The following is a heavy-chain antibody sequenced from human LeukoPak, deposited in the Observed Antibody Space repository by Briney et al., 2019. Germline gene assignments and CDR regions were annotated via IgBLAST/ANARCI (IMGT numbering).Heavy chain of an antibody. CDR1: GFTFSDYY. CDR3: ARQGVLRFLEWLLLDY. CDR2: ISGSGGST. D-gene: IGHD3-3*01. V-gene: IGHV3-23*01. Sequence: AGGSLRLSCAASGFTFSDYYMSWVRQAPGKGLEWVSAISGSGGSTYYADSVKGRFTISRDNSKNTLYLQMNSLRAEDTAVYYCARQGVLRFLEWLLLDYWGQGTLVTVSS. J-gene: IGHJ4*02.